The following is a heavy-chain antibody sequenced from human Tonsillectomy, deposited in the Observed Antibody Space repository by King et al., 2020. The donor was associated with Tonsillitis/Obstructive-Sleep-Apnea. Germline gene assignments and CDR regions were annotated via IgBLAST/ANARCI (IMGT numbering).Heavy chain of an antibody. D-gene: IGHD2-8*02. Sequence: QLVQSGAEVKKPGASVKVSCKASGYTVTNYYMHWVRQAPGQGLEWMGIINPSGGSTSYAQKFQGRITMTRDTSTSTVYMELTSLRSEETAVYYCARDSGLIATGYYYMDVWGKGTTVTVSS. J-gene: IGHJ6*03. CDR1: GYTVTNYY. CDR3: ARDSGLIATGYYYMDV. CDR2: INPSGGST. V-gene: IGHV1-46*01.